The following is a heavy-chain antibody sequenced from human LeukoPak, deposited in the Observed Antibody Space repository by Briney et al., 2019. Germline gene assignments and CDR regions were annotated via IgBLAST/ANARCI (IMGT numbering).Heavy chain of an antibody. CDR3: VKSSGTNDYGMDA. Sequence: GGSLRLLCGASGFPFNKCGKHLVRQAPGQGVGGVAVITNDGSRQYYTDSVKGRFTISRDNSKNTLSLQMNSLRAEDTAVYYCVKSSGTNDYGMDAWGQGTTVTVPS. J-gene: IGHJ6*02. V-gene: IGHV3-30*18. CDR2: ITNDGSRQ. CDR1: GFPFNKCG. D-gene: IGHD3-10*01.